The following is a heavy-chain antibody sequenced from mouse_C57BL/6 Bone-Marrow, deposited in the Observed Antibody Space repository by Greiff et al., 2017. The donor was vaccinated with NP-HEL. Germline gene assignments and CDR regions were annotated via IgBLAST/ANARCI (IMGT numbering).Heavy chain of an antibody. J-gene: IGHJ2*01. CDR3: ARRLDYGSFFDY. CDR1: GYTFTSYW. CDR2: IDPSDSYT. D-gene: IGHD1-1*01. Sequence: QVQLKQPGAELVMPGASVKLSCKASGYTFTSYWMHWVKQRPGQGLEWIGEIDPSDSYTNYNQKFKGKSTLTVDKSSSTAYMQLSSLTSEDSAVYYCARRLDYGSFFDYWGQGTTLTVSS. V-gene: IGHV1-69*01.